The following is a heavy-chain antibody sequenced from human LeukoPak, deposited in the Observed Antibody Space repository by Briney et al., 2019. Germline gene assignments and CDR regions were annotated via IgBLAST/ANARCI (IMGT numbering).Heavy chain of an antibody. D-gene: IGHD3-16*01. CDR2: INPNTGGT. CDR1: GYTFTGYY. J-gene: IGHJ3*02. Sequence: ASVKVSCKASGYTFTGYYIHWVRQAPGQGLEWMGWINPNTGGTNYAQKFQGCVTMTRDTSINTAYMELSRLRSDDTAVYYSARVQQDCQTSLGVLRCAFDIWGQGTMVTVSS. CDR3: ARVQQDCQTSLGVLRCAFDI. V-gene: IGHV1-2*04.